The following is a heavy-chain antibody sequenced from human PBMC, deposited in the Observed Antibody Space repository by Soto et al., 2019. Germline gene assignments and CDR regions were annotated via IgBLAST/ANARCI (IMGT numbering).Heavy chain of an antibody. CDR3: ANFRDHYYYVTDV. CDR1: GGSFNGYY. J-gene: IGHJ6*02. CDR2: INHSGNT. V-gene: IGHV4-34*01. Sequence: QVHLQQWGAGLLKPSETLSLKCAVYGGSFNGYYLSWIRQPPGKGLEWVGEINHSGNTNYNPSLKGRLTMSVDTSVFQFSLRLSSVTAADTAVYYCANFRDHYYYVTDVWGQGTTVTVS.